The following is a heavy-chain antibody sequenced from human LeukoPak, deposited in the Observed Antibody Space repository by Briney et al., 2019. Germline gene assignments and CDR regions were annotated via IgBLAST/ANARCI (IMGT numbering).Heavy chain of an antibody. V-gene: IGHV1-24*01. J-gene: IGHJ3*02. CDR3: AKSLGSAPPQPMAFDI. Sequence: ASVKVSCKVSGYTLTELSMHWVRQAPGKGLEWMGGFDPEDGETIYAQKFQGRVTMTEDTSTDTAYMELSSLRSEDTAVYYCAKSLGSAPPQPMAFDIWGQGTMVTVSS. CDR2: FDPEDGET. D-gene: IGHD2-2*01. CDR1: GYTLTELS.